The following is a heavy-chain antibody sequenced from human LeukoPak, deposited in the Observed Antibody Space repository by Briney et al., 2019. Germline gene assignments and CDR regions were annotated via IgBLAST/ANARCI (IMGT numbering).Heavy chain of an antibody. CDR1: GYTFTGYY. V-gene: IGHV1-2*02. J-gene: IGHJ4*02. CDR2: INPNSGGT. CDR3: ARDQLDYGDHDY. Sequence: GSVKVSCKASGYTFTGYYMHWVRQAPGQGLEWMGWINPNSGGTNYAQKFQGRVTMTRDTSISTAYMELSRLRSDDTAVYYCARDQLDYGDHDYWGQGTLVTVSS. D-gene: IGHD4-17*01.